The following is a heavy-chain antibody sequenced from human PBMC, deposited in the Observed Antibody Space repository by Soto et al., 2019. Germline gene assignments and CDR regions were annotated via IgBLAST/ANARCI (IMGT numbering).Heavy chain of an antibody. CDR2: IYRDDDK. Sequence: QITLKESGPTLVKPTQTLTLTCTFSGFSLSTSGVGVGWIRQPPGKALEWLALIYRDDDKRYSPSLKSRLTITNDTPKNQVFLTMTNMDPVDTATYDCAHIHPYDDGFDPWGQGTLVTVSS. D-gene: IGHD4-17*01. J-gene: IGHJ5*02. V-gene: IGHV2-5*02. CDR3: AHIHPYDDGFDP. CDR1: GFSLSTSGVG.